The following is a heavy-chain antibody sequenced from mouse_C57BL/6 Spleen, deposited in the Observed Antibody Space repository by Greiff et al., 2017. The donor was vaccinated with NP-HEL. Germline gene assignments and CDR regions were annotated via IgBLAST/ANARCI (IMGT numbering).Heavy chain of an antibody. V-gene: IGHV1-19*01. CDR1: GYTFTDYY. D-gene: IGHD2-4*01. J-gene: IGHJ2*01. Sequence: EVQLQQSGPVLVKPGASVKMSCKASGYTFTDYYMNWVKQSHGKSLEWIGVINPYNGGTSYNQKFKGKATLTVDKSSSTAYMELNSLTSEDSAVYYCARPSDFYFDYWGQGTTLTVSS. CDR3: ARPSDFYFDY. CDR2: INPYNGGT.